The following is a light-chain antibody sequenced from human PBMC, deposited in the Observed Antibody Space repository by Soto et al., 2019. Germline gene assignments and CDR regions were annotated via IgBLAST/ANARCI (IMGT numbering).Light chain of an antibody. V-gene: IGLV2-14*01. Sequence: QSALTQPASVSGSPGQSITISCTGTSSDVGGYNYVSWYQQNPGTAPKVMIYEVSNRPSGVSNRFSGSKSGNTASLTTSGLQAEDEADYYCSSYTTSGTPVFGGGTKLTVL. J-gene: IGLJ3*02. CDR3: SSYTTSGTPV. CDR1: SSDVGGYNY. CDR2: EVS.